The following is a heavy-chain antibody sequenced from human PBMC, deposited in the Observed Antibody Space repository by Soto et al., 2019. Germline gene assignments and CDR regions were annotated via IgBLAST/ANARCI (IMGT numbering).Heavy chain of an antibody. V-gene: IGHV4-38-2*02. J-gene: IGHJ6*01. CDR3: ARDRGCRPQLVLYRCHYYAMAV. Sequence: AEKLSHTNAVSGYSISSVHYWSRRGQPPGTGMEWLGSIYHRGSTYYNPSLKSRVTISVDTSKNQFSLKLSSVTAEDTAVYYCARDRGCRPQLVLYRCHYYAMAVSGHWSMV. CDR1: GYSISSVHY. D-gene: IGHD6-13*01. CDR2: IYHRGST.